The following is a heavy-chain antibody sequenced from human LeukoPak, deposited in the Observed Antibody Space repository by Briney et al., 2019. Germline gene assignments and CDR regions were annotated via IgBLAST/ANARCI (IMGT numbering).Heavy chain of an antibody. CDR1: GYTFTGYY. D-gene: IGHD6-13*01. CDR2: INPNSGGT. CDR3: ARANRYSSTLIDY. Sequence: GASVKVSCKASGYTFTGYYTHWVRQAPGQGLEWMGWINPNSGGTNYAQKFQGRVTMTRDTSISTAYMELSRLRSDDTAVYYCARANRYSSTLIDYWGQGTLVTVSS. J-gene: IGHJ4*02. V-gene: IGHV1-2*02.